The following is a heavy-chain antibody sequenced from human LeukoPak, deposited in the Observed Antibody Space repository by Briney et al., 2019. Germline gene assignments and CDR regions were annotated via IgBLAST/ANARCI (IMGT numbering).Heavy chain of an antibody. CDR3: ARGLVRGVIDWFDP. CDR1: GYRFTSYW. D-gene: IGHD3-10*01. V-gene: IGHV5-10-1*01. CDR2: IDPSDSYT. J-gene: IGHJ5*02. Sequence: GESLKISCKGSGYRFTSYWISWVRQMPGKGLEWMGTIDPSDSYTNYSPSSQGHVTISADKSISTAYLQWSSLKASDTAMYYCARGLVRGVIDWFDPWGQGNLVTVSS.